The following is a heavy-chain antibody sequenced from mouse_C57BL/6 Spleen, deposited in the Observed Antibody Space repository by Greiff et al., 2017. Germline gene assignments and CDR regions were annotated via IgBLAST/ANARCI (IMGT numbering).Heavy chain of an antibody. J-gene: IGHJ3*01. CDR3: ARVGTAQATAY. V-gene: IGHV1-81*01. Sequence: QVQLQQSGAELARPGASVKLSCKASGYTFTSYGISWVKQRTGQGLEWIGEIYPRSGNTYYNEKFKGKATLTADKSSSTAYMEFRSLTSEDSAVYFCARVGTAQATAYWGQGTLVTVSA. D-gene: IGHD3-2*02. CDR2: IYPRSGNT. CDR1: GYTFTSYG.